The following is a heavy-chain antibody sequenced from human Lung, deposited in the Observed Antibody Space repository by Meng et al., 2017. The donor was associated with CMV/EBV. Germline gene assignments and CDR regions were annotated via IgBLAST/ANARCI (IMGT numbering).Heavy chain of an antibody. V-gene: IGHV3-49*04. CDR3: SRFRGYPLYYYALDV. J-gene: IGHJ6*02. CDR1: GFTFGDNA. CDR2: IRSKAYGGTT. Sequence: GGSLRLXCTASGFTFGDNAMNWVRQAPGKGLVWVGFIRSKAYGGTTEYAASVEGRFTIPRDDSKSIAYLQMNSLKTEDTAVYYCSRFRGYPLYYYALDVWXRGTGVTVSS. D-gene: IGHD5-18*01.